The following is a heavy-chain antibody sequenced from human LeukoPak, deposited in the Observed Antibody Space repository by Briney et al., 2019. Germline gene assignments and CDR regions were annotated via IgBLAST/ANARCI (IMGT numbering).Heavy chain of an antibody. CDR3: AKDPGIPYYYVPQAFQH. V-gene: IGHV3-23*01. Sequence: PGGSLRLSCAASGFTFSSYAMSWVRQAPGKGLEWVSAISGSGGSTYYADSVKGRFTISRDNSKNTLYLQMNSLRAEDTAVYYCAKDPGIPYYYVPQAFQHWGQGTLVTVSS. J-gene: IGHJ1*01. D-gene: IGHD3-10*02. CDR1: GFTFSSYA. CDR2: ISGSGGST.